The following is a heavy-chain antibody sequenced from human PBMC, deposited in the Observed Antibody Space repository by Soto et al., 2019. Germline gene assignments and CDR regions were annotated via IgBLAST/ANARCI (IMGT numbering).Heavy chain of an antibody. CDR2: IDPSNSKT. Sequence: QVHLVQSGAEVRKSGASVRVSCKAPGYTFPSYQIHWVRQAPGQGLEWMGVIDPSNSKTIYAQNFQGRVTMTRDTSTSTAYLELSSLRSEDTALYYCARELGQWGQGTLVTVSS. CDR1: GYTFPSYQ. J-gene: IGHJ4*02. V-gene: IGHV1-46*01. CDR3: ARELGQ.